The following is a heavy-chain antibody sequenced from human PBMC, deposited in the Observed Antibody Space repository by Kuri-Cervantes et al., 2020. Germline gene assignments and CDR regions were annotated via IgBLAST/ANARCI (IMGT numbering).Heavy chain of an antibody. CDR3: ARDLGYCSGGSCSS. V-gene: IGHV1-18*01. Sequence: ASVKVSCKASGYTFTSYGISWVRQAPGQGLEWMGWISAYNGNINYAQKLQGRVTMTTDTSTSTAYMELRSLRSDDTAVYYCARDLGYCSGGSCSSWGQGTLVTVSS. D-gene: IGHD2-15*01. J-gene: IGHJ4*02. CDR2: ISAYNGNI. CDR1: GYTFTSYG.